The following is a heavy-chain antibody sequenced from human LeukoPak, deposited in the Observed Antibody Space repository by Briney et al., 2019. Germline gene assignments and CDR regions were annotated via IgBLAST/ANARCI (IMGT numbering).Heavy chain of an antibody. CDR1: GGSISNKY. Sequence: SETLSLTCTVSGGSISNKYWSWIRKPPGMGLEWIGYIYYSGSTNYNPSLKSRVTILVDTSKNQFSLKLSSVTAADTAVYFCARDWGVGGRPGYMDVWGKGTMVTVSS. V-gene: IGHV4-59*01. CDR3: ARDWGVGGRPGYMDV. CDR2: IYYSGST. D-gene: IGHD6-6*01. J-gene: IGHJ6*03.